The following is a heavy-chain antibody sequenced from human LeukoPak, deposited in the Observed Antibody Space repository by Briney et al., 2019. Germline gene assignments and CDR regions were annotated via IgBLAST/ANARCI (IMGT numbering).Heavy chain of an antibody. Sequence: PSETLSLTCTVSGGSISSGDYYWSWIRQPPGKGLEWIGYIYYSGSTYYNPSLKSRVTISVDTSKNQFSLKLSSVTAADTAVYYCATKGFNYYDSSGSTIDYWDQGTLVTVSS. CDR2: IYYSGST. CDR3: ATKGFNYYDSSGSTIDY. CDR1: GGSISSGDYY. J-gene: IGHJ4*02. V-gene: IGHV4-30-4*01. D-gene: IGHD3-22*01.